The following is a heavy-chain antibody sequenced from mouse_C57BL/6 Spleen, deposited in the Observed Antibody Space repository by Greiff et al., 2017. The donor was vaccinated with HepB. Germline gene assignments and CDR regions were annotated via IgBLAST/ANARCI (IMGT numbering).Heavy chain of an antibody. Sequence: QVQLQQPGAELVRPGTSVKLSCKASGYTFTSYWMQWVKQRPGQGLEWIGVIDPSDSYTNYNQKFKGKATLTVDTSSSTAYMQLSSLTSEDSAVYYCARAGSSYMDDWGQGTSVTVSS. D-gene: IGHD1-1*01. V-gene: IGHV1-59*01. J-gene: IGHJ4*01. CDR1: GYTFTSYW. CDR2: IDPSDSYT. CDR3: ARAGSSYMDD.